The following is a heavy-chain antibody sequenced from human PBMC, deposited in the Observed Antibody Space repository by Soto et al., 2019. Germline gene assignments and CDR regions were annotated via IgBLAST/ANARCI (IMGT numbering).Heavy chain of an antibody. D-gene: IGHD2-15*01. CDR3: ARRGVVVADDAFDI. CDR2: IWYDGSNK. Sequence: QVQLVESGGGVVQPGRSLRLSCAASGFTFSSYGMHWVRQAPGKGLEWVAVIWYDGSNKYYADSVKGRFTISRDNSKNTLYLQMNSLRAEDTAVYYCARRGVVVADDAFDIWGQGTMVTVSS. CDR1: GFTFSSYG. J-gene: IGHJ3*02. V-gene: IGHV3-33*01.